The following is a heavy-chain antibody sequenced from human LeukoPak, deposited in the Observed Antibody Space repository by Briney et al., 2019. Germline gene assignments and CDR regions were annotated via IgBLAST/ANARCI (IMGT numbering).Heavy chain of an antibody. V-gene: IGHV4-59*01. D-gene: IGHD2-2*01. J-gene: IGHJ3*02. CDR2: IYYSGST. CDR3: ARNVADIVVVPTAMEGAFDI. CDR1: GGSISNYY. Sequence: SETLSLTCSVSGGSISNYYWSWIRQPPGKGLEWIGHIYYSGSTNYNPSLKSRVTISVDTSKNQFSLKLSSVTAADTAVYYCARNVADIVVVPTAMEGAFDIWGQGTMVIVSS.